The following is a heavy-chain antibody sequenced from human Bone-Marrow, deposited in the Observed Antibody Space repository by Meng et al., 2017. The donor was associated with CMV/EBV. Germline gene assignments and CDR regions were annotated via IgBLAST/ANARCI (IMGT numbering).Heavy chain of an antibody. J-gene: IGHJ4*02. CDR1: GFTFSGSA. CDR3: TRHGGYDSSGYYVH. D-gene: IGHD3-22*01. CDR2: IRSKANSYAT. Sequence: GGALRLSCAASGFTFSGSAMHWVRQASGKGLEWVGRIRSKANSYATAYAASVKGRFTISRDDSKNTAYLQMNSLKTEDTAVYYCTRHGGYDSSGYYVHWGQGTLVTVSS. V-gene: IGHV3-73*01.